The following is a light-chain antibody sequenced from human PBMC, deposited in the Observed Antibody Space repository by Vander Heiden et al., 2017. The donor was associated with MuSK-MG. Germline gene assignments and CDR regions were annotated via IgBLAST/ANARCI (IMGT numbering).Light chain of an antibody. Sequence: DIEMTQSPSSWSASVRDRLTITCRACQSMTSHLNWYQQKPGKAPKLLIYATSSLQIGVPSRFSGSGSGTDFTLTIGVLQPEDFAPYYCQRGNSTSYTFGQGTKVEIK. CDR3: QRGNSTSYT. CDR1: QSMTSH. CDR2: ATS. J-gene: IGKJ2*01. V-gene: IGKV1-39*01.